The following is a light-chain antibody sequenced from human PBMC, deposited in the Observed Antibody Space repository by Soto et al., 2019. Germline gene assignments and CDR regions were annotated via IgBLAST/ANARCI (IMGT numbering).Light chain of an antibody. CDR2: DAS. CDR1: QSISNW. V-gene: IGKV1-5*01. CDR3: QQYNSYWT. J-gene: IGKJ1*01. Sequence: DIPMTQYPSTLSASVGERVTISCRASQSISNWLAWYQRKPGKAPKLLIYDASSLQSGVPSRFSGSGSGTEFTLTISSLQPDDFATYYCQQYNSYWTFGQGTKVEIK.